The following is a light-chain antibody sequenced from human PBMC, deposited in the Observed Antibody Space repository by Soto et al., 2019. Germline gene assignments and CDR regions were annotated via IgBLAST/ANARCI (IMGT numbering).Light chain of an antibody. CDR3: QQDDTTPWT. J-gene: IGKJ1*01. CDR1: RSLISSS. V-gene: IGKV3-20*01. CDR2: GAS. Sequence: EIVLTQSPGTLSLSPGERAALSCRASRSLISSSLAWYQKKPSHSPPLLIYGASRRAAGAADRFSSSHSGTYFTLTSSGLAPEDFAVYFCQQDDTTPWTFGQGTRVESK.